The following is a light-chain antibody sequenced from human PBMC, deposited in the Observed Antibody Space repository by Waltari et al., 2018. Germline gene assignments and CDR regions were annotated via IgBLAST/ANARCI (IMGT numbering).Light chain of an antibody. J-gene: IGLJ1*01. Sequence: QSALTQPASVSGSPGQSITISCTGTSSDVGAYNYVSWYQQYPGKAPKLMIYDVTKRPSGVSNRFSGSKSGNTASLTISGLQAEDETDYYCCSYAANSTYVFGTGTKVTVL. V-gene: IGLV2-23*02. CDR1: SSDVGAYNY. CDR2: DVT. CDR3: CSYAANSTYV.